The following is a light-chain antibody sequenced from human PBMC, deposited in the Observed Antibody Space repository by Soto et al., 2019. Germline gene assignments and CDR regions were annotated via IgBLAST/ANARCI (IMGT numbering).Light chain of an antibody. Sequence: DLQMTQSPSTLSASVGDRVTITCRASQNIYIRLAWYQQKPGKAPKLLLYDVSSLESGVPSRFSGSGSATEFILTINGLQPDDFATYFCQQFKSGTWTFGQGTKVDIK. V-gene: IGKV1-5*01. CDR1: QNIYIR. CDR2: DVS. CDR3: QQFKSGTWT. J-gene: IGKJ1*01.